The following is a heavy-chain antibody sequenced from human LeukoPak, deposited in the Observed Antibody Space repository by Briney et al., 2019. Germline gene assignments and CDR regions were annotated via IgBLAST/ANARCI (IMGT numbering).Heavy chain of an antibody. Sequence: SETLSLTCTVSGGSISSSSYYWGWIRQPPGKGLEWIGSIYYSGSTYYNPSLKSRATISVDTSKNQFSLKLSSVTAADTAVYYCARRGTYYYDSSGYSFDYWGQGTLVTVSS. D-gene: IGHD3-22*01. CDR2: IYYSGST. J-gene: IGHJ4*02. CDR3: ARRGTYYYDSSGYSFDY. V-gene: IGHV4-39*01. CDR1: GGSISSSSYY.